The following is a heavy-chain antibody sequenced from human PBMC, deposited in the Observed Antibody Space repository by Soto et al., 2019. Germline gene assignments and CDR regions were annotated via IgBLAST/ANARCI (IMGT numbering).Heavy chain of an antibody. CDR1: GFTFSSYA. Sequence: GSLRLSCAASGFTFSSYAMSWVRQAPGKGLEWVSAISGSGSNTYYADSVKGRFTISRDNSKNTLYLQMNSLRAEDTAVYYCTKHWGGPPYYSGMHVWGQGTTVTVSS. D-gene: IGHD2-21*01. CDR3: TKHWGGPPYYSGMHV. V-gene: IGHV3-23*01. J-gene: IGHJ6*02. CDR2: ISGSGSNT.